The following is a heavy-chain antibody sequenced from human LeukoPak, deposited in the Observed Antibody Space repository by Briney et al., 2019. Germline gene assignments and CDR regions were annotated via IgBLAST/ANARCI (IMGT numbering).Heavy chain of an antibody. CDR1: GYTFTSYG. CDR2: ISAYNGNT. Sequence: ASVKVSCTASGYTFTSYGISWVRPAPGQGLEWMGWISAYNGNTNYAQKLQGRVTMTTDTSTSTAYMELRSLRSDDTAVYYCAREDYTPDYGMDVWGQGTTVTVSS. V-gene: IGHV1-18*01. D-gene: IGHD4-11*01. J-gene: IGHJ6*02. CDR3: AREDYTPDYGMDV.